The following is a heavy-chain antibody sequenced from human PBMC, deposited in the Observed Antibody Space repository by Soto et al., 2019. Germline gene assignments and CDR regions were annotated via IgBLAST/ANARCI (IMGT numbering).Heavy chain of an antibody. CDR1: GYTFTSYY. J-gene: IGHJ4*02. Sequence: ASVKVSCKASGYTFTSYYMHWVRQAPGQGLEWMGIINPSGGSTSYAQKFQGRVTMTGDTSTSTVYMELSSLRSEDTAVYYCARAGILAEDYYDSSGYYYGPFFDYWGQGTLVTVSS. CDR2: INPSGGST. CDR3: ARAGILAEDYYDSSGYYYGPFFDY. V-gene: IGHV1-46*01. D-gene: IGHD3-22*01.